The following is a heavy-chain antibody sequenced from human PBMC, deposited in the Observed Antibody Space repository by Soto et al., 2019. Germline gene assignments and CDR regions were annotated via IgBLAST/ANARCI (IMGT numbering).Heavy chain of an antibody. D-gene: IGHD3-16*01. J-gene: IGHJ4*02. V-gene: IGHV4-31*03. CDR3: ASQLYYDSAGYFDY. CDR1: GDSITSGSYH. Sequence: QVQLQESGPGLVKPSQTLSLTCTVSGDSITSGSYHWTWLRQHPVKGLEWIGNIYYSGSTYYNPSLNSRVTITVETSKNQFSLKLSSVTAADTAVYFCASQLYYDSAGYFDYWGQGTLVTVSS. CDR2: IYYSGST.